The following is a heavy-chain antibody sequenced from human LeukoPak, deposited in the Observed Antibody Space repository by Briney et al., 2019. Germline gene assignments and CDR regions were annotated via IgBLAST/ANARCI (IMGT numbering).Heavy chain of an antibody. V-gene: IGHV3-23*01. CDR2: ISGSGGSP. Sequence: GGTLRLSCAASGFTFSSYGISWVRQAPGKGREWVSAISGSGGSPYYADSVKGRFTIPRDNSKKTLYLQMNSLKAEETAVYYSAKLGMVRGVPDYWGQGTLVTVSS. CDR1: GFTFSSYG. J-gene: IGHJ4*02. CDR3: AKLGMVRGVPDY. D-gene: IGHD3-10*01.